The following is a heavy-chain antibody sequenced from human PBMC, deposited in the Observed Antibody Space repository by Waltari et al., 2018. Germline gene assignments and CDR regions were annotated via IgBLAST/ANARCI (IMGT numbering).Heavy chain of an antibody. D-gene: IGHD1-26*01. V-gene: IGHV4-34*01. CDR3: ARGKAEPHPRSIDY. Sequence: QVQLQQWGAGLLKPSETLSLTCAVYGGSFSGYYWSWIRQPPGKGLEWMGEINHSGSTNYNPSLKSRVTISVDTSKNQFSLKLSSVTAADTAVYYCARGKAEPHPRSIDYWGQGTLVTVSS. J-gene: IGHJ4*02. CDR1: GGSFSGYY. CDR2: INHSGST.